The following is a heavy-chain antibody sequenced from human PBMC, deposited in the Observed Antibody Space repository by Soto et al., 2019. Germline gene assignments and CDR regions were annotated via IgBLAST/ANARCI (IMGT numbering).Heavy chain of an antibody. CDR2: MSNSGDNT. J-gene: IGHJ4*02. CDR3: AKDAARTSGWYYFDY. V-gene: IGHV3-23*01. D-gene: IGHD6-19*01. CDR1: GFTFSTYA. Sequence: EMQLLESGGGLIQPGGSLRLSCVASGFTFSTYAMGWVRQAPGKGLEWVSVMSNSGDNTYYADSVKGRFTISRDNSENTLYLQMSSLRAEDTAVYYCAKDAARTSGWYYFDYWGQGTLVNVSS.